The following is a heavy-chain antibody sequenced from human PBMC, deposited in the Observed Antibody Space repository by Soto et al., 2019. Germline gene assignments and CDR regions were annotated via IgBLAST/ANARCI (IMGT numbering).Heavy chain of an antibody. CDR3: ARATSFFGVVRGFDY. V-gene: IGHV4-30-2*01. CDR2: IYHSGST. Sequence: QLQLQESGSGLVKPSQTLSLTCAVSGGSISNGGYSWSWIRQPPGKGLEWIGYIYHSGSTYYNPSLKSRVTISVDRSKNQFSLKLSSVTAADTAVYYCARATSFFGVVRGFDYWGQGTLVTVSS. D-gene: IGHD3-3*01. CDR1: GGSISNGGYS. J-gene: IGHJ4*02.